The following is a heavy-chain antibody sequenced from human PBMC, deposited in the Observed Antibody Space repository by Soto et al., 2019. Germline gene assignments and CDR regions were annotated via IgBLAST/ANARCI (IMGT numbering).Heavy chain of an antibody. CDR3: ARGISTTRYYYYYGMDV. CDR1: GYTLTSYY. D-gene: IGHD2-2*01. Sequence: AAVKVSCKASGYTLTSYYLHWVRQAPGQGPEWMGIIIPSGAITNDAQNFQDTVTMTSDTSTSTVYMELSSLRSEDTAVYYCARGISTTRYYYYYGMDVWAKGLRSPSP. CDR2: IIPSGAIT. V-gene: IGHV1-46*01. J-gene: IGHJ6*02.